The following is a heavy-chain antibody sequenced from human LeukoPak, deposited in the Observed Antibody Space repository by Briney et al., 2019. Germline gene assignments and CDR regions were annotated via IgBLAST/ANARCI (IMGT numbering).Heavy chain of an antibody. CDR1: GGSISSYY. J-gene: IGHJ5*02. V-gene: IGHV4-59*01. D-gene: IGHD4-23*01. CDR2: IYYSGST. CDR3: ARGGGGNADWFDP. Sequence: SETLSLTCTVSGGSISSYYWSWIRQPPGKGLEWIGYIYYSGSTNYNPSLKSRVTISVDTSKNQFSLKLSSVTAADTAVYYCARGGGGNADWFDPWGLGTLVTVSS.